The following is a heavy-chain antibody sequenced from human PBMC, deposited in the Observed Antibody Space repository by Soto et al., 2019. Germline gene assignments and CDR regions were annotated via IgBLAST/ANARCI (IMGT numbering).Heavy chain of an antibody. CDR2: INSGWGTT. CDR3: ARWFTYGNFDYFDY. D-gene: IGHD3-10*01. CDR1: GFTFNTYW. V-gene: IGHV3-74*01. Sequence: GGSLRLSCAASGFTFNTYWMHWFRQAPGKGLVWVSRINSGWGTTTYADSVKGRFTISRDNAKNTLYLQMSGLRAEDTAVYYCARWFTYGNFDYFDYWGQGTQVTVSS. J-gene: IGHJ4*02.